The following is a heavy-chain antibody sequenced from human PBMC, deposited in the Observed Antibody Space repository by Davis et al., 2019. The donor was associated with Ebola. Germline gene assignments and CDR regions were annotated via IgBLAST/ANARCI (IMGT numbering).Heavy chain of an antibody. J-gene: IGHJ5*01. CDR2: IHYSGSA. Sequence: MPSETLSLTCTVSGASISRSYWSLFPQPPGKALEWSGDIHYSGSANYNPSLKSRVTISIDTSKNQFSLKLTSVTAADTALYYCAGDRNDNRWFFFWGQGTLVTVSS. CDR1: GASISRSY. D-gene: IGHD1-1*01. CDR3: AGDRNDNRWFFF. V-gene: IGHV4-59*01.